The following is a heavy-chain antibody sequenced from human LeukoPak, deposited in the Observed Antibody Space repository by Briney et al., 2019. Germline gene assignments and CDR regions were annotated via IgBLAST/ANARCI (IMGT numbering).Heavy chain of an antibody. J-gene: IGHJ4*02. D-gene: IGHD3-10*01. CDR3: ARDRYGSGRNAGDY. CDR2: IWYDGSNK. V-gene: IGHV3-33*01. Sequence: GGSLRLSCAASGFTFSSFGMHWVRQAPGKGLEWVAVIWYDGSNKYYADSVKGRFTISRDNSKNTLYLQMNSLRAEDTAVYYCARDRYGSGRNAGDYWGQGTLVTVSS. CDR1: GFTFSSFG.